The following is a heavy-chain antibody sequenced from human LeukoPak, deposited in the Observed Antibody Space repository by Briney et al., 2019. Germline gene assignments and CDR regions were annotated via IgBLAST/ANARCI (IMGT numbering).Heavy chain of an antibody. Sequence: SETLSLTCTVSGGSISSYYWSWIRQPPGKGLEWIGYIDHTGSTDCSPSLKSRVTMSVDTSKNQVSLKLSYVTAADTAVYFCARQSLVDYSDSRGPFRWFDIWGRGTLVTAS. CDR3: ARQSLVDYSDSRGPFRWFDI. V-gene: IGHV4-59*01. CDR1: GGSISSYY. CDR2: IDHTGST. D-gene: IGHD3-16*01. J-gene: IGHJ5*02.